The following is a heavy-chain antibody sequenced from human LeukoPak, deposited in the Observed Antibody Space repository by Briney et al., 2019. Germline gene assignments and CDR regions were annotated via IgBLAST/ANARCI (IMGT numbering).Heavy chain of an antibody. V-gene: IGHV3-23*01. D-gene: IGHD6-6*01. CDR3: AGIPTQYSSSSHTPP. J-gene: IGHJ3*01. Sequence: GGSLRLSCAASGFTFSSYAMSWVRQAPGKGLEWVSAISGSGGSTYYADSVKGRFTISRDNSKNTLYLQMNSLRAEDTAVYYCAGIPTQYSSSSHTPPWGQGTMVTVSS. CDR1: GFTFSSYA. CDR2: ISGSGGST.